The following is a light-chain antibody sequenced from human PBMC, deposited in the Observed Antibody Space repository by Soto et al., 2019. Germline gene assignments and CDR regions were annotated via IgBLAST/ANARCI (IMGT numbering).Light chain of an antibody. CDR2: GAS. V-gene: IGKV3-20*01. J-gene: IGKJ5*01. CDR1: QSVSSSY. CDR3: QQYGSSPT. Sequence: EIVLTQSPGTLSLSPGERATLSCRASQSVSSSYLAWYQQKPGQAPRLLIYGASSRATGIRDRFSGSGSGTDFTLTISRLELEDFAVYYCQQYGSSPTFGQGTRLEIK.